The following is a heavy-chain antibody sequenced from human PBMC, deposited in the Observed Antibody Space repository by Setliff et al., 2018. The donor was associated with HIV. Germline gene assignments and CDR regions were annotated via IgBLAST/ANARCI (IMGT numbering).Heavy chain of an antibody. V-gene: IGHV4-39*07. J-gene: IGHJ5*02. Sequence: SETLSLTCTVSGGSIDSSDYYWGCIRQPPGKGLEWIGSIFYSGRSMYNPSLRSRVTISVDTSKNQLSLSVTSVTAADTAVYYCARRGRTGNSYVLSWFDPWGQGTLVTVSS. CDR3: ARRGRTGNSYVLSWFDP. CDR1: GGSIDSSDYY. CDR2: IFYSGRS. D-gene: IGHD3-10*02.